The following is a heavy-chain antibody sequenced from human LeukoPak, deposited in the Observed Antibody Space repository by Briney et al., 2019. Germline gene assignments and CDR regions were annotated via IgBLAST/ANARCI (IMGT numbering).Heavy chain of an antibody. CDR2: ISGSGGST. D-gene: IGHD3-10*01. CDR3: AKGGLWFGETGGYYFDY. V-gene: IGHV3-23*01. Sequence: GGSLRLSCAASGFTFSSYAMSWVRQAPGKGLEWVSAISGSGGSTYYADSVKGRFTISRDNSKNTLYLQMNSLRAGDTAVYYCAKGGLWFGETGGYYFDYWGQGTLVTVSS. CDR1: GFTFSSYA. J-gene: IGHJ4*02.